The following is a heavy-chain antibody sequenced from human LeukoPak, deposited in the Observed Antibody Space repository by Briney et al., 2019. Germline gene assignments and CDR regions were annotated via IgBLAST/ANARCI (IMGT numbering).Heavy chain of an antibody. D-gene: IGHD4-23*01. CDR1: GGSISSYY. J-gene: IGHJ4*02. V-gene: IGHV4-59*01. Sequence: SETLSLTCTVSGGSISSYYWSWIRQPPGKGLEWIGYIYYSGSTNYNPSLKSRVTISVDTSKNQFSLKLSSVTAADTAVYYCARGLTDYGGNTDWGQGTLVTVSS. CDR2: IYYSGST. CDR3: ARGLTDYGGNTD.